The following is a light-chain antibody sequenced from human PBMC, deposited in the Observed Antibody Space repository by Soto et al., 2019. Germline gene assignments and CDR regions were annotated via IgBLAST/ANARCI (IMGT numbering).Light chain of an antibody. CDR2: DVN. CDR3: VSFAGGTYV. CDR1: SSDVGRYIF. Sequence: QSALTQPPSASGSPGQSVTISCTGTSSDVGRYIFVSWFQQHPGKAPKLILYDVNKRPSGVPDRFSGSKSGNTASLTVFGLQAEDEADYYCVSFAGGTYVFGTGTKVNVL. J-gene: IGLJ1*01. V-gene: IGLV2-8*01.